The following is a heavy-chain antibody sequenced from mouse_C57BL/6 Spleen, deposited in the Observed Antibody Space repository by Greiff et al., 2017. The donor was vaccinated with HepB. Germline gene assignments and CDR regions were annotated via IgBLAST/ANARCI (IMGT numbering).Heavy chain of an antibody. V-gene: IGHV1-4*01. CDR3: ARGGDYYGRERYFDY. CDR1: GYTFTSYT. D-gene: IGHD1-1*01. CDR2: INPSSGYT. J-gene: IGHJ2*01. Sequence: QVQLQQSGAELARPGASVKMSCKASGYTFTSYTMHWVKQRPGQGLEWIGYINPSSGYTKYNQKFKDKATLTADKSSSTAYMQLSSLTSEDSAVYYCARGGDYYGRERYFDYWGQGTTLTVSS.